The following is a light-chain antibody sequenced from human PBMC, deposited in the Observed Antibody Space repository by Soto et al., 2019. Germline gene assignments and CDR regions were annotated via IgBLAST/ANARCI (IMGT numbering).Light chain of an antibody. CDR2: DVN. Sequence: SVTISCTGTSSDVGGYYYVSWYQQHPGKAPKLMIYDVNKRPSGVPDRFSASKSGITASLTISGLQAEDEADYYCCSYAGTYAFYVFGTGTKVTVL. CDR1: SSDVGGYYY. J-gene: IGLJ1*01. V-gene: IGLV2-11*01. CDR3: CSYAGTYAFYV.